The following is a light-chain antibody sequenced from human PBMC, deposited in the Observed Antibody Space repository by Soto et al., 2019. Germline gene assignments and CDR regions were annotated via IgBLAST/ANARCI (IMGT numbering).Light chain of an antibody. V-gene: IGKV1-39*01. Sequence: DIQMTQSPSSLPASVGDRVNITCRASQSISNYLNWYQQKLGRAPSLLIHGASSLQGGVPSRFSGSGSGTDFTLTISSLQPEDFTTYYCQQTYSAPLTFGGGTKVEI. CDR1: QSISNY. J-gene: IGKJ4*01. CDR3: QQTYSAPLT. CDR2: GAS.